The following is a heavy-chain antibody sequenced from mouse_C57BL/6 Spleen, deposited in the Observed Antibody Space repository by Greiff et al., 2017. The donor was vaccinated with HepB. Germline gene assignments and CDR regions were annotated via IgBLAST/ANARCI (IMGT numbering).Heavy chain of an antibody. D-gene: IGHD1-1*01. CDR2: INPNNGGT. CDR3: ASYYGSSYEYWYFDV. V-gene: IGHV1-26*01. CDR1: GYTFPDYY. J-gene: IGHJ1*03. Sequence: EVQLQQSGPELVKPGASVKISCKDSGYTFPDYYMNWVKQSHGKSLEWVGDINPNNGGTSYNQKFKGKATLTVDKSSSTAYMELRSLTSEDSAVYYCASYYGSSYEYWYFDVWGTGTTVTVSS.